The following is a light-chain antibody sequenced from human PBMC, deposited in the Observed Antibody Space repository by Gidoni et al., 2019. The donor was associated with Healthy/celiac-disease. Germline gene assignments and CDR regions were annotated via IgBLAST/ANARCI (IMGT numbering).Light chain of an antibody. CDR1: QSVSSSY. V-gene: IGKV3-20*01. Sequence: EIVLTQSPGTLSLSPGERATLSCRASQSVSSSYSAWYQQKPGQAPRLLIYGASSRATGIPDRVSGSGTETDFTLTISRLEPEDVAVYYCQQYGSSSWTFGQGTKVEIK. J-gene: IGKJ1*01. CDR3: QQYGSSSWT. CDR2: GAS.